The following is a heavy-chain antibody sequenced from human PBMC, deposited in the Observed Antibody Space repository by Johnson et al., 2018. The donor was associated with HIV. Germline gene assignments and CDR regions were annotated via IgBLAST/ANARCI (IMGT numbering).Heavy chain of an antibody. CDR1: GFTFSSYW. J-gene: IGHJ3*02. D-gene: IGHD3-22*01. Sequence: VKLVESGGGLVQPGGSLRLSCAASGFTFSSYWMSWVRQAPGKGLEWVANIKQDGSEKYYVDSVKGRFTISRDSAKNSLYLQMNSLRAEDTAVYYCAPLGDYYDSSGYYSDAFDIWGQGTMVTVSS. CDR3: APLGDYYDSSGYYSDAFDI. CDR2: IKQDGSEK. V-gene: IGHV3-7*01.